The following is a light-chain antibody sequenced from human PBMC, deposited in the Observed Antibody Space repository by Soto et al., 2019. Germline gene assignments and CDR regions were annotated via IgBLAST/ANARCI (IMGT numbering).Light chain of an antibody. CDR1: RSDVGGYNY. J-gene: IGLJ2*01. Sequence: QSALTQPASVSGSPGQSITISCTGTRSDVGGYNYVSWYQQHPGKAPKLMIFDVSNRPSGVSDRFSGSKSGNTASLTISGLQAEDEADYSCSSYSSSSPVVFGGGTKVTVL. CDR3: SSYSSSSPVV. V-gene: IGLV2-14*01. CDR2: DVS.